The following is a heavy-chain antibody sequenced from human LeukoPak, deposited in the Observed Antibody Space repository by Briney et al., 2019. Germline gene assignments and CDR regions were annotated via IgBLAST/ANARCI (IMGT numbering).Heavy chain of an antibody. V-gene: IGHV4-59*01. CDR1: GGSISSYY. Sequence: SETLSLTCTVYGGSISSYYWSWIRQPPGKGLEWIGYIHYSGSTNYNPSLKSRVTISVDTSKNQFSLKLSSVTAADTAVYYCARDTRVGIAVAGTYRCFDPWGQGTLVTVSS. D-gene: IGHD6-19*01. CDR3: ARDTRVGIAVAGTYRCFDP. CDR2: IHYSGST. J-gene: IGHJ5*02.